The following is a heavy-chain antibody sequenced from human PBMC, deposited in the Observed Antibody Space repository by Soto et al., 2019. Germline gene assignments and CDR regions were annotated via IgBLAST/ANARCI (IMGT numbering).Heavy chain of an antibody. CDR1: GASVSHGY. V-gene: IGHV4-59*02. Sequence: PSETLSLTCNVSGASVSHGYWSWIRQPPGKGLEWIGYIYDSGSTNYNPSLKSRVTISVDTSKNQFSLKLTSVTAADTAVYYCAAPPRYWGQGTLVTVSS. D-gene: IGHD6-6*01. CDR3: AAPPRY. CDR2: IYDSGST. J-gene: IGHJ4*02.